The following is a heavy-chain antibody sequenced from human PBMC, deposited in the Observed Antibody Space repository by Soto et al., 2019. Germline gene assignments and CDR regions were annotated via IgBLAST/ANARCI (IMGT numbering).Heavy chain of an antibody. D-gene: IGHD3-3*01. V-gene: IGHV4-59*01. CDR3: ARVSLRFLEWLPYYYYYYMDV. CDR1: GGSISSYY. Sequence: SETLSLTCTVSGGSISSYYWSWIRQPPGKGLEWIGYIYYSGSTNYNPSLKSRVTISVDTSKNQFSLKLSSVTAADTAVYYCARVSLRFLEWLPYYYYYYMDVWGKGTKVTVSS. CDR2: IYYSGST. J-gene: IGHJ6*03.